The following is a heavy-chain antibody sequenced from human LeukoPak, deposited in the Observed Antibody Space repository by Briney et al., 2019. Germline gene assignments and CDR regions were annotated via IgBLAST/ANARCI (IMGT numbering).Heavy chain of an antibody. D-gene: IGHD5-24*01. CDR1: GFTSSSYE. Sequence: GGSLRLSCAASGFTSSSYEMNWVRQAPGKGLEWVSYISSSGSTIYYADSVKGRFTISRDNAKNSLYLQMNSLRAEDTAVYYCARHGDGYGRFDPWGQGTLVTVSS. J-gene: IGHJ5*02. CDR2: ISSSGSTI. V-gene: IGHV3-48*03. CDR3: ARHGDGYGRFDP.